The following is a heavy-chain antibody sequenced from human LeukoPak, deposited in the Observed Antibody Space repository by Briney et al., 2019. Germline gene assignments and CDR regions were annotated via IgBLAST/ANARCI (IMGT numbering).Heavy chain of an antibody. CDR1: GFAFGAYW. Sequence: GGSLRLSCVASGFAFGAYWMHWVRRVPGKGLVWVSGIKTDGTYTNYADSVKGRFTISRDNAKNTLYLQMNNLRAEDTAVYYCAREDCTIGAVCSSLLDHWGRGTLVTVSS. V-gene: IGHV3-74*01. J-gene: IGHJ4*02. D-gene: IGHD2-8*01. CDR2: IKTDGTYT. CDR3: AREDCTIGAVCSSLLDH.